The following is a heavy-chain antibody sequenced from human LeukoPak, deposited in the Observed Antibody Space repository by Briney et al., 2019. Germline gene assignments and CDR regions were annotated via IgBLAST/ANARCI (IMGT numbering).Heavy chain of an antibody. V-gene: IGHV4-4*07. D-gene: IGHD1-26*01. CDR2: IYTSGST. CDR3: ARDRMRSGSYLPSDY. J-gene: IGHJ4*02. CDR1: GGSISSYY. Sequence: NPSETLSLTCTVSGGSISSYYWSWIRQPAGKGLEWIGRIYTSGSTNYNPSLKSRVTMSVDTSKNQFSLKLSSVTAADTAVYYCARDRMRSGSYLPSDYWGQGTLVTVSS.